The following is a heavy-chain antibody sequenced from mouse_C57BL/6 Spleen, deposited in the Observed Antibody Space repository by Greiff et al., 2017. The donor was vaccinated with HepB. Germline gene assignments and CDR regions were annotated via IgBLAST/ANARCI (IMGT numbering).Heavy chain of an antibody. CDR3: AREGEFITTVVNAMDY. Sequence: QVQLQQSGAELAKPGASVKLSCKASGYTFTSYWMHWVKQRPGQGLEWIGYINPSSGYTKYNQKFKDKATLTADISSSTAYMQLSSLTYEDSAVYYCAREGEFITTVVNAMDYWGQGTSVTVSS. CDR1: GYTFTSYW. D-gene: IGHD1-1*01. CDR2: INPSSGYT. J-gene: IGHJ4*01. V-gene: IGHV1-7*01.